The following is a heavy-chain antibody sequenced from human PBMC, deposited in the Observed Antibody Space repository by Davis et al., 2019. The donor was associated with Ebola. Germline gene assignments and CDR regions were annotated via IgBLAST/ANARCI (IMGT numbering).Heavy chain of an antibody. CDR1: GDSISSYY. J-gene: IGHJ5*02. V-gene: IGHV4-4*07. CDR2: IYKTGST. Sequence: SETLSLTCTVSGDSISSYYWAWIRQPAGKGLEWIGLIYKTGSTNYNPSLKSRVTMSVDTSKNQFSLRLSSVTAADTAVYYCARNGESSGYDFWCDPWGQGTLVTVSS. CDR3: ARNGESSGYDFWCDP. D-gene: IGHD5-12*01.